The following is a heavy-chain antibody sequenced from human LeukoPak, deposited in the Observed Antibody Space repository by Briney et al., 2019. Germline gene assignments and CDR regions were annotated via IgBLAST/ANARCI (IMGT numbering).Heavy chain of an antibody. V-gene: IGHV3-15*01. J-gene: IGHJ4*02. CDR2: IKSKTDGGTT. D-gene: IGHD6-13*01. CDR1: GFTFSNAW. Sequence: GGSLRLSCAASGFTFSNAWMSWVRQAPGKGLEWFGRIKSKTDGGTTDYAAPVKGRFTISRDDLKNTLYLQMNSLKTEDTAVYYCTTLSLAAAGADFDYWGQGTLVTVSS. CDR3: TTLSLAAAGADFDY.